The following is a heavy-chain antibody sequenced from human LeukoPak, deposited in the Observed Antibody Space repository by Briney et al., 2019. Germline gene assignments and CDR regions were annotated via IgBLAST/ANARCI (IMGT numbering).Heavy chain of an antibody. D-gene: IGHD5-18*01. CDR1: GFIFSSCG. CDR2: IRYDGINK. J-gene: IGHJ4*02. CDR3: ARVGSDTPFDY. Sequence: GGSLRLSCAASGFIFSSCGMHWVRQAPGKGLEWVAFIRYDGINKYYADSVKGRFTISRDNSKNTLSLQMNSLRAEDTAVYYCARVGSDTPFDYWGQGTPVTVSS. V-gene: IGHV3-30*02.